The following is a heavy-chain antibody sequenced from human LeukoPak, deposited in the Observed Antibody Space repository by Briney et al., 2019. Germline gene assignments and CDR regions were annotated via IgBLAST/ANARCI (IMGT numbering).Heavy chain of an antibody. Sequence: PGGSLRLSCAASGFTFSTYSMNWVRQVPGKGLEWVSSISSRSTCYADSVKGRFTISRDNAKNSLYLQMSSLRAEDTAVYYCARDQGVAVAAGGFDYWGQGTLVTVSS. CDR2: ISSRST. CDR3: ARDQGVAVAAGGFDY. V-gene: IGHV3-21*04. CDR1: GFTFSTYS. D-gene: IGHD6-19*01. J-gene: IGHJ4*02.